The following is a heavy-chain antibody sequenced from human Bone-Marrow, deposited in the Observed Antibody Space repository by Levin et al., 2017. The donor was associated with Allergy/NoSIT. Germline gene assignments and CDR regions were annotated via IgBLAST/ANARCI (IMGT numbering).Heavy chain of an antibody. D-gene: IGHD3-10*01. CDR3: AREGLFMVRVFDY. CDR1: GFSFSSYE. J-gene: IGHJ4*02. Sequence: GGSLRLSCAASGFSFSSYEMNWVRQAPGKGLEWVSYISSRNTTIYYADSVKGRFTISRDNAENPLYLQMNSLRAEDTAIYYCAREGLFMVRVFDYWGRGTLVTVSS. V-gene: IGHV3-48*03. CDR2: ISSRNTTI.